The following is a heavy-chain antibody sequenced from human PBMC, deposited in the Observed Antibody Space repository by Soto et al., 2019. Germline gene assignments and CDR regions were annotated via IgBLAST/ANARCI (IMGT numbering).Heavy chain of an antibody. V-gene: IGHV1-3*01. CDR2: INAGNGNT. J-gene: IGHJ6*02. D-gene: IGHD2-2*01. Sequence: ASVKVSCKASGYTFVTYAMHWVRQAPGQRLEWMGWINAGNGNTKYSQKFQGRVTITRDTSASTAYMELSSLRSEDTAVYYCGRGEIVVVPAAMGYYYYYGMDVWGQGTTVTVSS. CDR3: GRGEIVVVPAAMGYYYYYGMDV. CDR1: GYTFVTYA.